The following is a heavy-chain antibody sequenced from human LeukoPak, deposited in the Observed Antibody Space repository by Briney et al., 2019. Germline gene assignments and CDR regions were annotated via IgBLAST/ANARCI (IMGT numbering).Heavy chain of an antibody. CDR2: IYTSGST. CDR1: AGSISSGSYY. V-gene: IGHV4-61*02. Sequence: SQTLSLICTITAGSISSGSYYWGWIRQPAGKGLEWIGRIYTSGSTNYNPSLKSRVTISVDTSKNQFSLKLSSVTAADTAVYYRARGQLSIFGVVLAAMDVWGQGTTVTVSS. CDR3: ARGQLSIFGVVLAAMDV. J-gene: IGHJ6*02. D-gene: IGHD3-3*01.